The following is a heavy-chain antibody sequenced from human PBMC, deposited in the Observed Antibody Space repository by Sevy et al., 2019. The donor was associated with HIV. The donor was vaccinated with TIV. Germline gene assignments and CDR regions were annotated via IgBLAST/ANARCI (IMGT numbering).Heavy chain of an antibody. D-gene: IGHD3-22*01. CDR1: GFTFSNYV. J-gene: IGHJ4*02. CDR3: AIEYLVLLISKIDY. CDR2: ISYDGSNK. V-gene: IGHV3-30*03. Sequence: GGSLRLSCSASGFTFSNYVMHWVRQAPGKGLEWVGVISYDGSNKYYADSVKGRFTISRDNGNNTLYLQMNSLGAEDTAVYYCAIEYLVLLISKIDYWGQGTLVTVSS.